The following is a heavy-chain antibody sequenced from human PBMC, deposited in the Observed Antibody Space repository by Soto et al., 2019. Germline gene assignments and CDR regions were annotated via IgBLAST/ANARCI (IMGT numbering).Heavy chain of an antibody. CDR3: GRVPSGRYGPAYFDL. J-gene: IGHJ2*01. Sequence: ASVKVSCKASGYTFTCYSMRWVRQAPGQGLEWMGWINPNSGNTNYAQKLQGRVTMTTDTSMSTAYMELRSLRSDDTAVYYCGRVPSGRYGPAYFDLWGRGTLVTVSS. D-gene: IGHD6-13*01. CDR1: GYTFTCYS. CDR2: INPNSGNT. V-gene: IGHV1-2*02.